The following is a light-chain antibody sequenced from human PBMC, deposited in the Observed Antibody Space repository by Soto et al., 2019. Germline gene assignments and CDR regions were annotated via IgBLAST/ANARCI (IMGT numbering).Light chain of an antibody. CDR2: DAS. J-gene: IGKJ1*01. CDR1: QSISVW. V-gene: IGKV1-5*01. CDR3: QQHNNYATWT. Sequence: DIQMTQSPATLCSSVGDRVTITCRASQSISVWLAWYQQKPGNAPKVLIWDASRLQRGVPPRFSGSGSATAFTLPTRSLQPADFATYYCQQHNNYATWTLGQGTTGDIK.